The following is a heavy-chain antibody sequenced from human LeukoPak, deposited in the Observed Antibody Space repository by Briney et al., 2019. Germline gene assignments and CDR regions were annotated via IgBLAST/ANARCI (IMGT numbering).Heavy chain of an antibody. D-gene: IGHD2-21*01. CDR2: INPTSGGT. Sequence: SVNVSFNSSGYSFTDNYMHLERHAPGQGLEWMGLINPTSGGTSSAQKFQGRVTMTRDTSITTVYMEVSWLTSDDTAIYYCARADRLHGGPYLIGPWGQGTLVTVSS. CDR3: ARADRLHGGPYLIGP. J-gene: IGHJ5*02. V-gene: IGHV1-2*02. CDR1: GYSFTDNY.